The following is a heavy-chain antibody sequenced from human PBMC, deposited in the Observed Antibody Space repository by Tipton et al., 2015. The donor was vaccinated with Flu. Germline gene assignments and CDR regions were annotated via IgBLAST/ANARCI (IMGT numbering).Heavy chain of an antibody. J-gene: IGHJ6*02. V-gene: IGHV3-11*01. CDR2: ISSSGSTI. D-gene: IGHD3-3*01. Sequence: QVQLVQSGGGLVKPGGYLRLSCAASGFTFSDDYMSWIRQPPGKGLEWVSHISSSGSTINYADSVKGRFTISRDNARNSLYLQMNSLRAEDTAVYYCARDHPPSITVLGEITDYFGMDVWGQGTTVTVSS. CDR3: ARDHPPSITVLGEITDYFGMDV. CDR1: GFTFSDDY.